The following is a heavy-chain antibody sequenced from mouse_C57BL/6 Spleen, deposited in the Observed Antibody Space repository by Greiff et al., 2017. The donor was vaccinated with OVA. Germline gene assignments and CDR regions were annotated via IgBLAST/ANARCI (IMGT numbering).Heavy chain of an antibody. CDR3: AREGVDGYYAMDY. D-gene: IGHD1-1*01. J-gene: IGHJ4*01. V-gene: IGHV1-52*01. Sequence: VYRRQPGAALLRPGSSVKLSCKASGYTFTSYWMHWVKQRPIQGLEWIGNIDPSDSETHYNQKFKDKATLTVDKSSSTAYMQLSSLTSEDSAVYYCAREGVDGYYAMDYWGQGTSVTVSA. CDR1: GYTFTSYW. CDR2: IDPSDSET.